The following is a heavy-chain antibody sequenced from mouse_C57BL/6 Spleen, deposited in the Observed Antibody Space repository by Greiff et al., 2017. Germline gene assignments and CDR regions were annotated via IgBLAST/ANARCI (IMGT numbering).Heavy chain of an antibody. J-gene: IGHJ3*01. CDR2: IRSNSSNYAT. CDR3: VRWDGNYAGFAY. V-gene: IGHV10-3*01. CDR1: GFTFNTYA. Sequence: VQLQESGGGLVQPKGSLQLSCAASGFTFNTYAMHWVRQAPGKGLEWVARIRSNSSNYATYYADSVKNRLTISRDDSQSKLYLQMNNLKTEDTAMYYCVRWDGNYAGFAYWGQGTLVTVSA. D-gene: IGHD2-1*01.